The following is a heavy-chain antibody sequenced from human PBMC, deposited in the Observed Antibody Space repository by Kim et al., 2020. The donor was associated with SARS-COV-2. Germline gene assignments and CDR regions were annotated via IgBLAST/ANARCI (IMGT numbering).Heavy chain of an antibody. CDR2: A. V-gene: IGHV1-69*04. Sequence: ANYAQKCQGIVTITANKSTSTAYMELSSLRSEDTAVYYCARDPTGSGRNLWGQGTLVTVSS. J-gene: IGHJ4*02. CDR3: ARDPTGSGRNL. D-gene: IGHD2-15*01.